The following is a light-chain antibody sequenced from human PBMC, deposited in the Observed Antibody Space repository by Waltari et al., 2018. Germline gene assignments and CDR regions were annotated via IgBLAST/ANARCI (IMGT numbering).Light chain of an antibody. J-gene: IGLJ3*02. CDR3: FSYRRSSTWV. CDR2: DGT. V-gene: IGLV2-14*03. Sequence: QSALTQPASVSGSPGQSITISCTGTSSDVGGYDYVSWYQQHPGKAPKLLIYDGTKRPSGVSNRFSGSKSANTASLTISGLQAEDEADYYCFSYRRSSTWVFGEGTKLTVL. CDR1: SSDVGGYDY.